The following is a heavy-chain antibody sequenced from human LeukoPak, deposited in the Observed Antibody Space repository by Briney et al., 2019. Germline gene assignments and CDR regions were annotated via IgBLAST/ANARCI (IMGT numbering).Heavy chain of an antibody. CDR1: GYTFTGYY. Sequence: ASVKVSCKASGYTFTGYYMHWVRQAPGQGLEWMGWINPNSGGTNYAQKFQGRVTMTRDTSISAAYMELSRLRSDDTAVYYCARDYCSGGSCYGWLNYWGQGTRVTVSS. J-gene: IGHJ4*02. CDR2: INPNSGGT. D-gene: IGHD2-15*01. CDR3: ARDYCSGGSCYGWLNY. V-gene: IGHV1-2*02.